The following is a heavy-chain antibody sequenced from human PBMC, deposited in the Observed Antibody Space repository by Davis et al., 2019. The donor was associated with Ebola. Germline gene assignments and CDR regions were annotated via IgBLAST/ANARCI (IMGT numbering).Heavy chain of an antibody. D-gene: IGHD5-18*01. CDR3: AKDMEVDTAMATSYYFDY. J-gene: IGHJ4*02. V-gene: IGHV3-43*02. CDR1: GFTFDDYS. Sequence: PGGSLRLSCAASGFTFDDYSMHWVRQAPGKGLEWVSLISGDGGSTYYADSVKGRFTISRDNSKNSLYLQMNSLRTEDTALYYCAKDMEVDTAMATSYYFDYWGQGTLVTVSS. CDR2: ISGDGGST.